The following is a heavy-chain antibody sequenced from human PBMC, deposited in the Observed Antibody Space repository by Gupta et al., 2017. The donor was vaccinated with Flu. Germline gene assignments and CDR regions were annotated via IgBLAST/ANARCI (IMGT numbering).Heavy chain of an antibody. J-gene: IGHJ4*02. CDR2: IYHSGST. Sequence: QPPGKGLEWIGYIYHSGSTYYNPSLKSRVTISVDRSKNQFSLKLSSVTAADTAVYYCARGGGIQLWSSYFDYWGQGTLVTVSS. CDR3: ARGGGIQLWSSYFDY. V-gene: IGHV4-30-2*01. D-gene: IGHD5-18*01.